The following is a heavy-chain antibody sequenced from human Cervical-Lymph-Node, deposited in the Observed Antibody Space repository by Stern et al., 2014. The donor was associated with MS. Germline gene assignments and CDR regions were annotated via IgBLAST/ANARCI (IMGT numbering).Heavy chain of an antibody. J-gene: IGHJ4*02. V-gene: IGHV5-51*01. CDR2: ISPGDSET. CDR1: GYKFSIYW. CDR3: ARQTTAWASDV. Sequence: VQLVQSGAELIRPGESLKISCKGSGYKFSIYWIAWVRQMPGKGLEWMGIISPGDSETRYRPSFQGQVTMSADKSTSTAYLQWSSLNASDTAMYFCARQTTAWASDVWGQGTLVTVSS. D-gene: IGHD1-14*01.